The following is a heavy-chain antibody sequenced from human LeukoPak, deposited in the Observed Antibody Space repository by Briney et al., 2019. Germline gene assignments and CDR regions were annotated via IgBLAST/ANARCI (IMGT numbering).Heavy chain of an antibody. CDR3: ARDNRDDFWSGYSDY. CDR1: GFTFSSYS. CDR2: ISSSSSTI. Sequence: GGSLRLSCAASGFTFSSYSMNWVRQAPGKGLEWVSYISSSSSTIYYADSVKGRFTISRDNAKNSLYLQMNSLRAEDTAVYYCARDNRDDFWSGYSDYWGQGTLVTVSS. J-gene: IGHJ4*02. D-gene: IGHD3-3*01. V-gene: IGHV3-48*01.